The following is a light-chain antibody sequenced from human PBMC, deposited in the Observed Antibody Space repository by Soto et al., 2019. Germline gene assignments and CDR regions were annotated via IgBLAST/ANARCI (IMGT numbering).Light chain of an antibody. CDR3: QQYGTSPLYT. V-gene: IGKV3-20*01. J-gene: IGKJ2*01. Sequence: EIVSTQSPGTLSLSPGERATLSCRASQSVSSSYLAWYQQKPDQAPRPLIYGASSRPTGIPDRFSRSGSGTGFSLTISGLETEDFAVYYCQQYGTSPLYTFGQGTKLAIK. CDR1: QSVSSSY. CDR2: GAS.